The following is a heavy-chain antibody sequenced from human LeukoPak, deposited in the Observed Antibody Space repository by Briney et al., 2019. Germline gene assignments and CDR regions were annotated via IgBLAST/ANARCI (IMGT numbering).Heavy chain of an antibody. D-gene: IGHD2-21*01. J-gene: IGHJ4*02. CDR1: GFTFRSST. V-gene: IGHV3-30*01. CDR3: ATLDWCHKYLVACGSSEY. CDR2: ISVNGRDK. Sequence: PGGSLRLSCAASGFTFRSSTMHWVRQAPGKGLEWVAVISVNGRDKYYANSVKGRFSISRDNSKNTFSLQMNSLRVEDSASYYCATLDWCHKYLVACGSSEYWGQGTLVTVSS.